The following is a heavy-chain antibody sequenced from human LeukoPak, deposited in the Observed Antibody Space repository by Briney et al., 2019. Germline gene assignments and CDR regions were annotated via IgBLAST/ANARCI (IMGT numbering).Heavy chain of an antibody. D-gene: IGHD2-15*01. CDR1: GYRFNFYW. CDR3: ARAYYCGGGSCKLEY. J-gene: IGHJ4*02. V-gene: IGHV5-51*01. CDR2: IYPGDSDT. Sequence: PGGSLKASCLGPGYRFNFYWIAWLRQAPGKGREWRGMIYPGDSDTRYSPCFQGQITISADKSINTAYLRWSSLKASDTAMYYCARAYYCGGGSCKLEYWGQGTLVTVSS.